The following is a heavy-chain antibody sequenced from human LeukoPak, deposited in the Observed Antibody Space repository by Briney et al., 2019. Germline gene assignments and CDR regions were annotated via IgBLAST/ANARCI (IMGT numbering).Heavy chain of an antibody. Sequence: GGSLRLSCAASGFTFSSFALSWIRQAPGKGLEWVSAIGTSSANTYYADFVKGRFTISRDNSQNTLYLQINNLRAEDTAVYYCARDPPVLRYFDWLPQRDAFDVWGQGTMVTVSS. D-gene: IGHD3-9*01. CDR3: ARDPPVLRYFDWLPQRDAFDV. CDR2: IGTSSANT. CDR1: GFTFSSFA. V-gene: IGHV3-23*01. J-gene: IGHJ3*01.